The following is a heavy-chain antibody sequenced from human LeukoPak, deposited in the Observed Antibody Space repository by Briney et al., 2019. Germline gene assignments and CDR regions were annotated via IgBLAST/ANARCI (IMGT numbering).Heavy chain of an antibody. J-gene: IGHJ1*01. CDR2: IYYRGST. CDR1: ADSISSSSYY. D-gene: IGHD3-22*01. Sequence: SETLSLTCTISADSISSSSYYWGWIRQPPGKGLEWIGDIYYRGSTYYSPSLKSRVSISIDTSNIQFSLTLNSVTAADTALYFCARRRYYDSTGYLDWGQGTLVTVSS. V-gene: IGHV4-39*01. CDR3: ARRRYYDSTGYLD.